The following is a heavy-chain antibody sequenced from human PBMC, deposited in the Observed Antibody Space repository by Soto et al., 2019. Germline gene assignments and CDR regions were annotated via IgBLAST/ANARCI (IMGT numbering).Heavy chain of an antibody. D-gene: IGHD3-10*01. J-gene: IGHJ6*02. Sequence: GGSLRLSCLASGFTFSDYAMTWVRHVPGRGLEWVASLDGAGGSTYYADSVRGRFTISRDNSQNTLFLQMKRLTVDDTAIYYCTAPRDEYGSGVSWFTYGMDIWGQGTTVTVS. V-gene: IGHV3-23*01. CDR3: TAPRDEYGSGVSWFTYGMDI. CDR2: LDGAGGST. CDR1: GFTFSDYA.